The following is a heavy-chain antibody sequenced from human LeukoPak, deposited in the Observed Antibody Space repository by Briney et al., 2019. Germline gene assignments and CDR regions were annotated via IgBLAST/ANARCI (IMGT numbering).Heavy chain of an antibody. CDR1: GGFISSGTHY. Sequence: SQTLSLTCDVSGGFISSGTHYWTWIRQPVGKGLEWLGRIFTSGRPAYNSSLESRLTISIDKSKNQFSLKLSSVTAADTAVYYCARADAFDIWGQGTMVTVSS. CDR2: IFTSGRP. V-gene: IGHV4-61*02. CDR3: ARADAFDI. J-gene: IGHJ3*02.